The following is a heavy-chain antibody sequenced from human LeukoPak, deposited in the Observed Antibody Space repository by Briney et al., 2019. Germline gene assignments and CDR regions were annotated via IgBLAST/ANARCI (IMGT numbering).Heavy chain of an antibody. J-gene: IGHJ4*02. Sequence: GASMKVSCKASGYTVTSYDINWVRQATGQGLEWMGWMNPNSGNTGYAQKFQGRVTMTRNTSISTAYMELSSLRSEDTAVYYCARMYSSSSSYFDYWGQGTLVTVSS. CDR2: MNPNSGNT. V-gene: IGHV1-8*01. CDR1: GYTVTSYD. D-gene: IGHD6-6*01. CDR3: ARMYSSSSSYFDY.